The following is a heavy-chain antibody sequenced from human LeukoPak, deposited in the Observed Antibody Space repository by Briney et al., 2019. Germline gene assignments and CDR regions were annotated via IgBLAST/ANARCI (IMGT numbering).Heavy chain of an antibody. Sequence: ASVKVSCKASGYTFTGYYIHWVRQAPGQGLEWMGRINPNSGDTNYAQKFQGRVSMTRDTSVNTAYMELSRLRSDDTAVYYCARDSGADGGSPDPWGQGTLVTVSS. V-gene: IGHV1-2*06. CDR1: GYTFTGYY. CDR3: ARDSGADGGSPDP. J-gene: IGHJ5*02. D-gene: IGHD2-15*01. CDR2: INPNSGDT.